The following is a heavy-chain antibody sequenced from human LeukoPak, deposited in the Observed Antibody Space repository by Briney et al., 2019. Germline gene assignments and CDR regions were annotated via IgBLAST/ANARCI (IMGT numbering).Heavy chain of an antibody. J-gene: IGHJ5*02. CDR3: ASSSAVAGPSWFDP. CDR2: ISAYNGNT. V-gene: IGHV1-18*01. CDR1: GYTFTSYG. Sequence: ASVKVSCKASGYTFTSYGISWVRQAPGQGLEWMRWISAYNGNTNYAQKLQGRVTMTTDTSTSTAYMELRSLRSDDTAVYYCASSSAVAGPSWFDPWGQGTLVTVSS. D-gene: IGHD6-19*01.